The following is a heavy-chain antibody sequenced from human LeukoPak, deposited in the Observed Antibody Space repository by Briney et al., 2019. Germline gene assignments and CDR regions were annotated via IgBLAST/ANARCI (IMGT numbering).Heavy chain of an antibody. Sequence: PGGSLRLSCAASGFTFSTYNMNWVRQAPGKGLEWVSSISSSSSYIYYADSVKGRFTISRDNAKNSLYLQMNSLRAEDTAVYYCARDPDSSGWLQRGNWFDPWGQGTLVTVSS. J-gene: IGHJ5*02. D-gene: IGHD6-19*01. V-gene: IGHV3-21*01. CDR3: ARDPDSSGWLQRGNWFDP. CDR2: ISSSSSYI. CDR1: GFTFSTYN.